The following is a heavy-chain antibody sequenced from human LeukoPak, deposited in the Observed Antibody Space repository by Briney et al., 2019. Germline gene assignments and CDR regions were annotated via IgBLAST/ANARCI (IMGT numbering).Heavy chain of an antibody. V-gene: IGHV1-8*01. J-gene: IGHJ4*02. CDR3: ARGFVVPAAIDY. CDR2: MNPNSGNT. Sequence: ASVKVSCKASGYTFTTYDINWVRQATGQGLEWMGWMNPNSGNTGYAQKFQGRVTMTRDTSISTAYMELSRLRSDDTAVYYCARGFVVPAAIDYWGQGTLVTVSS. D-gene: IGHD2-2*01. CDR1: GYTFTTYD.